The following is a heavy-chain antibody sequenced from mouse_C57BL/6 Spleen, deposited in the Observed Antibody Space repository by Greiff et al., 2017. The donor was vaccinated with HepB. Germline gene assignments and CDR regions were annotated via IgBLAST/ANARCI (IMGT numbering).Heavy chain of an antibody. Sequence: EVQLQQSGPELVKPGASVKISCKASGYTFTDYYMNWVKQSHGKSLEWIGDINPNNGGTSYNQKFKGKATLTVDKSSSTAYMELRSLTSEDSAVYYCARGGGDGRDYYAMDYWGQGTSVTVSS. CDR2: INPNNGGT. D-gene: IGHD1-2*01. J-gene: IGHJ4*01. CDR1: GYTFTDYY. V-gene: IGHV1-26*01. CDR3: ARGGGDGRDYYAMDY.